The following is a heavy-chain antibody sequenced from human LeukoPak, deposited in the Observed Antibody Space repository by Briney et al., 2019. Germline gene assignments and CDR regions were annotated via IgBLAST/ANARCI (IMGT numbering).Heavy chain of an antibody. CDR2: IGTIGDT. CDR1: GFTFSSSD. D-gene: IGHD4-17*01. V-gene: IGHV3-13*04. Sequence: GGSLRLSCAASGFTFSSSDMHWVRQPAGKGLEWVSAIGTIGDTYYLGSVKGRFTISRENAKNSLYLQMNSLRAGDTAVYYCARAAFGDSHFDNWGQGTLVTVSS. J-gene: IGHJ4*02. CDR3: ARAAFGDSHFDN.